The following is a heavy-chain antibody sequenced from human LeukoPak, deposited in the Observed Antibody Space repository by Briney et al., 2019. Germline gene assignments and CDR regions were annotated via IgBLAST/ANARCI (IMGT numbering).Heavy chain of an antibody. V-gene: IGHV3-15*01. CDR1: GFTFSNPW. CDR3: TTGTY. Sequence: PGGSLRLSCAACGFTFSNPWMSWVRQGPGKGLEWVGRIRSKTDGGTADYAAPVKDRIIISRDDSKNTLYLQMNSLKNEDTAVYYCTTGTYWGQGTLVTVSS. J-gene: IGHJ4*02. CDR2: IRSKTDGGTA.